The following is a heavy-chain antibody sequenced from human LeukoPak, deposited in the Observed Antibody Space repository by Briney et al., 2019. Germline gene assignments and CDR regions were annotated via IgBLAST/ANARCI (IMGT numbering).Heavy chain of an antibody. Sequence: GGSLRPSCAASGFTFSSYGMHRVRQAPGKGLEWVAVIWYDGSNKYYADSVKGRFTISRDNSKNTLYLQMNSLRAEDTAVYYCAKSDYGDRYFDYWGQGTPVTVSS. J-gene: IGHJ4*02. CDR1: GFTFSSYG. V-gene: IGHV3-33*06. CDR3: AKSDYGDRYFDY. D-gene: IGHD4-17*01. CDR2: IWYDGSNK.